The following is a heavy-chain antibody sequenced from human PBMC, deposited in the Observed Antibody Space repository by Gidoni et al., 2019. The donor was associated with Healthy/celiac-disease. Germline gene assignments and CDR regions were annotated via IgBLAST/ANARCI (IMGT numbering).Heavy chain of an antibody. Sequence: QVQLVQSGAEVKKPGSSVKVSCKASGGTFSSYAISWVRQAPGQGLEWMGGIIPIFGTANYAQKFQGRVTITADESTSTAYMELSSLRSEDTAVYYCARGGETGSGWYNYYYYYGMDVWGQGTTVTVSS. D-gene: IGHD6-19*01. J-gene: IGHJ6*02. CDR1: GGTFSSYA. CDR2: IIPIFGTA. CDR3: ARGGETGSGWYNYYYYYGMDV. V-gene: IGHV1-69*01.